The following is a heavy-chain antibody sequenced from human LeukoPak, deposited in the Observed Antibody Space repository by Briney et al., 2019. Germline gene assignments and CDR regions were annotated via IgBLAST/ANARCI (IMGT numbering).Heavy chain of an antibody. Sequence: NSSETLSLTCTVSGVSISSSSFYWVWIRQTPEKGLEWIASTSNSGNTHYTPSLKSRVTISVDTSKNQFSLNVTSVTAADTAVYYCARRPSRYLVSRIYYFDYWGQGALVSVSS. CDR3: ARRPSRYLVSRIYYFDY. D-gene: IGHD1-1*01. J-gene: IGHJ4*02. CDR2: TSNSGNT. CDR1: GVSISSSSFY. V-gene: IGHV4-39*07.